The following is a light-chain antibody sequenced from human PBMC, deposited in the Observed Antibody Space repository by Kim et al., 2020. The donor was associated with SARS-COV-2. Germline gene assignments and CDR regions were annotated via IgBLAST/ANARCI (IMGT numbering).Light chain of an antibody. CDR2: GAS. CDR3: QQYNNWPPIT. J-gene: IGKJ5*01. V-gene: IGKV3-15*01. CDR1: QSVSSN. Sequence: SPGERAPPSCRASQSVSSNLAWYQQKPGQAPRLLIYGASTRATGIPARFSGSGSGTEFTLTINSLQSEDFAVYYCQQYNNWPPITFGQGTRLEIK.